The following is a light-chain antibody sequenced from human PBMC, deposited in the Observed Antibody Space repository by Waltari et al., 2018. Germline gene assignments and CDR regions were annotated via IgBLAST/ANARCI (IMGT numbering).Light chain of an antibody. CDR3: QMYVRLPAT. Sequence: EIVLTQSPGTLSLSPGERATLSCRASQSVGRSLPWYQQKHGQAPRLLIYDASTRATGIPDRFSGGGSGTDFSLTISRLEPEDFAVYYCQMYVRLPATFGQGTKVEI. CDR1: QSVGRS. V-gene: IGKV3-20*01. J-gene: IGKJ1*01. CDR2: DAS.